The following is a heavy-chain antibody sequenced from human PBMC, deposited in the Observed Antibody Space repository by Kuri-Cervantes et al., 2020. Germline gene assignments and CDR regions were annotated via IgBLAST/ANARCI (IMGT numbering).Heavy chain of an antibody. D-gene: IGHD6-19*01. V-gene: IGHV3-21*04. CDR2: ISSSSSYI. CDR1: GFTFSDYY. J-gene: IGHJ3*02. CDR3: AKDGTSTGWYDYAFDI. Sequence: GGSLRLSCAASGFTFSDYYMNWVRQAPGKGLEWVSSISSSSSYIYYADSVKGRFTISRDNAKNSLYLQMNRLRAGDTAVYYCAKDGTSTGWYDYAFDIWGQGTMVTVSS.